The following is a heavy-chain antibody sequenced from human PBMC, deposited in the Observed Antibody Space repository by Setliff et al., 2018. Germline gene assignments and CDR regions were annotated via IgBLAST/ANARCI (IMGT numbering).Heavy chain of an antibody. Sequence: NPSETLSLTCIVSGDSISGYFWSWIRQAPGKGLEWIGSIYYSGTAYYNPSPKSRVAISVDTSKNQFSLQVTSVTATDTAVYYCARHEFVGGYYGSVTYRHFDYWGQGSLVTVSS. V-gene: IGHV4-59*05. CDR3: ARHEFVGGYYGSVTYRHFDY. J-gene: IGHJ4*02. CDR2: IYYSGTA. CDR1: GDSISGYF. D-gene: IGHD3-10*01.